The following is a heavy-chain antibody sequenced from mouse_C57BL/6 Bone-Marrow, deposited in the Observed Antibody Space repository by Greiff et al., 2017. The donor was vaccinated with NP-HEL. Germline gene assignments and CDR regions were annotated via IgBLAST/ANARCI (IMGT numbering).Heavy chain of an antibody. V-gene: IGHV14-4*01. D-gene: IGHD4-1*01. CDR2: IDPENGDT. J-gene: IGHJ2*01. CDR3: TSLGRLYYFDY. CDR1: GFNIKDDY. Sequence: VQLKESGAELVRPGASVKLSCTASGFNIKDDYMHWVKQRPEQGLEWIGWIDPENGDTEYASKFQGKATITADTSSNTAYLQLSRLTSEDTAVYYCTSLGRLYYFDYWGQGTTLTVSS.